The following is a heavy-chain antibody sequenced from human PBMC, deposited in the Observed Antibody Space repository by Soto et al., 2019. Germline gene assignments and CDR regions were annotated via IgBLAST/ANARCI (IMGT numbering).Heavy chain of an antibody. CDR3: AKIAYCGGDCYLNFDY. V-gene: IGHV3-7*01. Sequence: EVQLVESGGGLVQPGGSLRLSCAASGFTFSYYWMSWVRQAPGKGLEWVANIKQDGSGESYVDSVKGRFTISRDNTKNSLYLQMNSLRAEDTAVYYCAKIAYCGGDCYLNFDYWGQGALVTVSS. D-gene: IGHD2-21*02. CDR2: IKQDGSGE. J-gene: IGHJ4*02. CDR1: GFTFSYYW.